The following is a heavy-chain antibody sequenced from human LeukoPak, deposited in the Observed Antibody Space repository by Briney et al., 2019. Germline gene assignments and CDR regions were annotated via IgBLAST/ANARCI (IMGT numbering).Heavy chain of an antibody. J-gene: IGHJ6*02. Sequence: GSLRLSCAASGFTFSSYSMNWVGQTPGKGLEWVSAISGSGDRTYYAESVKGRFSISRDNSKNTLYLQMHSLRAEDTAVYYCGKRELWHGSGEDAWGQGTTVTVSS. CDR1: GFTFSSYS. D-gene: IGHD3-10*01. CDR2: ISGSGDRT. V-gene: IGHV3-23*01. CDR3: GKRELWHGSGEDA.